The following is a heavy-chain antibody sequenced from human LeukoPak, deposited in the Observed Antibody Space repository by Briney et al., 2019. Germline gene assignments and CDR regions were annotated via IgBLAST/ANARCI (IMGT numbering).Heavy chain of an antibody. CDR1: GGSISSSSYY. D-gene: IGHD6-19*01. CDR3: ARIIYRVVAGTEGDY. V-gene: IGHV4-39*01. CDR2: IYYSGST. Sequence: SETLSLTCTVSGGSISSSSYYWGWIRQPPGKGLEWIGSIYYSGSTYYNPSLKSRVTISVDTSKNQFSLKLSSVTAADTAVYYCARIIYRVVAGTEGDYWGQGTLVTVSS. J-gene: IGHJ4*02.